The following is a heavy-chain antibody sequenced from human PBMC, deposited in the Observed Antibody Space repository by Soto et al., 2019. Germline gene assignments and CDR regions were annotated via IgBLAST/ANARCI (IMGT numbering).Heavy chain of an antibody. Sequence: QVQLVQSGAEVKKPGSSVKVSCKASGGTFSSYAISWVRQAPGQGLEWMGGIIPIFGTANYAQKFQGRVTMTADESTSTAYMELSSLRSEDTAVYYCARLPYYYGSGSLNWFDPWGQGTLVTVSS. V-gene: IGHV1-69*01. D-gene: IGHD3-10*01. CDR2: IIPIFGTA. CDR3: ARLPYYYGSGSLNWFDP. CDR1: GGTFSSYA. J-gene: IGHJ5*02.